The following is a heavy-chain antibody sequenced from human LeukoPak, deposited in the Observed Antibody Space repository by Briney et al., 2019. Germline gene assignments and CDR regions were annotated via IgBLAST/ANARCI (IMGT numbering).Heavy chain of an antibody. Sequence: SETLSLTCTVSGGSISSGGYSWSWIRQHPGKGLEWIGYIYYSGSTYYNPSLKSRVTISVDTSKNQFSLKLSSVTAADTAVYYCARGNRSYRPFDYWGQGTLVTVSS. J-gene: IGHJ4*02. CDR2: IYYSGST. CDR1: GGSISSGGYS. CDR3: ARGNRSYRPFDY. V-gene: IGHV4-31*03. D-gene: IGHD3-16*02.